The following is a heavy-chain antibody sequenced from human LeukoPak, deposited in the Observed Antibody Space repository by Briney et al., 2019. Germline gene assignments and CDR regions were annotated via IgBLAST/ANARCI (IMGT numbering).Heavy chain of an antibody. V-gene: IGHV3-23*01. CDR3: AKDLGQQWLENYFDY. D-gene: IGHD6-19*01. CDR1: GFTFCSYG. J-gene: IGHJ4*02. CDR2: ISGSGGST. Sequence: PGGSLRLSCAASGFTFCSYGMSWVRQAPGKGLEWVSAISGSGGSTYYADSVKGRFTISRDNSKNTLYLQMNSLRAEDTAVYYCAKDLGQQWLENYFDYWGQGTLVTVSS.